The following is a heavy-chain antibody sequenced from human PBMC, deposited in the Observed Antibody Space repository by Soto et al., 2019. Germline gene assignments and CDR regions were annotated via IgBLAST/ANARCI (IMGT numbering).Heavy chain of an antibody. Sequence: QVQLVQSGAEVKKPESSVKVSCKTSGGTFVRHVISWVRQAPGQGPEWMGKINPLSSIPTYAQKFQDRVTFTADTDSRTAYMELSSLRSVDTAVYYCAAPACAATWCSPSHNLDHWGQGTLVTVSS. CDR2: INPLSSIP. CDR1: GGTFVRHV. V-gene: IGHV1-69*09. D-gene: IGHD2-2*01. CDR3: AAPACAATWCSPSHNLDH. J-gene: IGHJ4*02.